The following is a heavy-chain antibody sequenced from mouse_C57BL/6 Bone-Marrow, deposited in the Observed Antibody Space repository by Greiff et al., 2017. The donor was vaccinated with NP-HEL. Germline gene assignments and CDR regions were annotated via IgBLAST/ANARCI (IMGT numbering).Heavy chain of an antibody. CDR2: INPNYGTT. CDR3: AIAKGILGPWFAY. V-gene: IGHV1-39*01. Sequence: VQLKESGPELVKPGASVKIPCKASGYSFTDYNMNWVKQSNGKSLEWIGVINPNYGTTSYNQKFKGKATLTVDQSSSTAYMQLNSLTSEDSAVYYCAIAKGILGPWFAYWGQGTLVTVSA. J-gene: IGHJ3*01. D-gene: IGHD4-1*01. CDR1: GYSFTDYN.